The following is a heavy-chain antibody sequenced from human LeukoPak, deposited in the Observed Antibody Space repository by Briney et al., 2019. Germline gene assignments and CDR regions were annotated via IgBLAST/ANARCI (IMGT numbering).Heavy chain of an antibody. CDR1: GFTFSSYS. J-gene: IGHJ4*02. Sequence: GGSLRLSCAASGFTFSSYSMNWVRQAPGKGLEWVSSISSSSSYIYYADSVKGRFTISRDNAKNSLYLQMNSLRAEDTAVYYCARDPKAPDGTFDYWGQGTLVTVSS. CDR2: ISSSSSYI. V-gene: IGHV3-21*01. CDR3: ARDPKAPDGTFDY. D-gene: IGHD6-13*01.